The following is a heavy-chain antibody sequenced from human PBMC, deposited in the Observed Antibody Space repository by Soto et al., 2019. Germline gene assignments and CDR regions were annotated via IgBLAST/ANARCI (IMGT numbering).Heavy chain of an antibody. CDR2: ITGSGGTI. CDR1: GFTFSRYA. Sequence: LILSCADSGFTFSRYAMVWVRQAPVKGQEWVSGITGSGGTIEYAASVKGRFTISRDNSKNMVHLQMNSLRAEDTAMYYCAKDAVSGDGLWLVADWGQGTQVTVSS. J-gene: IGHJ4*02. CDR3: AKDAVSGDGLWLVAD. D-gene: IGHD2-21*02. V-gene: IGHV3-23*01.